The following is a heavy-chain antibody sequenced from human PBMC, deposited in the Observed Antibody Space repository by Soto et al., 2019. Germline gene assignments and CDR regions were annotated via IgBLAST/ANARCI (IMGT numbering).Heavy chain of an antibody. CDR2: IYYSGST. CDR3: ARLLRFLEWFPDYYYGMDV. CDR1: GGSVSSGSYY. D-gene: IGHD3-3*01. Sequence: LSLTCTVSGGSVSSGSYYWSWIRQPPGKGLEWIGYIYYSGSTNYNPSLKSRVTISVDTSKNQFSLKLSSVTAADTAVYYCARLLRFLEWFPDYYYGMDVWGQGTMVTVSS. V-gene: IGHV4-61*01. J-gene: IGHJ6*02.